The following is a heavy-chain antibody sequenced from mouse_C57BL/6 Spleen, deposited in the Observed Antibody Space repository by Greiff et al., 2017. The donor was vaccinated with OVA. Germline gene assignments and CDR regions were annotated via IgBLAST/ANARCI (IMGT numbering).Heavy chain of an antibody. D-gene: IGHD2-5*01. Sequence: VKLQESGAELVRPGASVTLSCKASGYTFTDYEMHWVKQTPVHGLEWIGAIDPETGGTAYNQKFKGKAILTADKSSSTAYMELRSLTSEDSAVYYCTRRGYSTPYYAMDYWGQGTSVTVSS. CDR2: IDPETGGT. V-gene: IGHV1-15*01. CDR3: TRRGYSTPYYAMDY. J-gene: IGHJ4*01. CDR1: GYTFTDYE.